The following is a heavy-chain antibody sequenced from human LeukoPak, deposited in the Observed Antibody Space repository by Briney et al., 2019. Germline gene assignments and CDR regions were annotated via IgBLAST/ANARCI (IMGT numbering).Heavy chain of an antibody. D-gene: IGHD1-14*01. Sequence: PGGSLRLSCAASGFTFRSFVMHWVRQAPGKGPEWVATVSYDGKYEFYSDSVKGRFSISRNDSDNTVYLQMNSLRPEDSAVFYCAKVRGPLYYYAIDAWGQGTKVTVSS. CDR3: AKVRGPLYYYAIDA. V-gene: IGHV3-30*01. J-gene: IGHJ6*02. CDR2: VSYDGKYE. CDR1: GFTFRSFV.